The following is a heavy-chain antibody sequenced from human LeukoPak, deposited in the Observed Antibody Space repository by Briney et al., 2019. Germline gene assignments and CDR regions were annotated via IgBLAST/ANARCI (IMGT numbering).Heavy chain of an antibody. V-gene: IGHV3-53*01. CDR3: ARDQGGSPNDYGDYRAYYYYGMDV. J-gene: IGHJ6*02. Sequence: PGGSLRLSCAASGFTVSSNYMSWVRQAPGKGLEWVSVIYSGGSTYYADSVKGRFTISRDNSKNTLYLQMNSLRAEDTAVYYCARDQGGSPNDYGDYRAYYYYGMDVWGQGTTVTVSS. CDR2: IYSGGST. CDR1: GFTVSSNY. D-gene: IGHD4-17*01.